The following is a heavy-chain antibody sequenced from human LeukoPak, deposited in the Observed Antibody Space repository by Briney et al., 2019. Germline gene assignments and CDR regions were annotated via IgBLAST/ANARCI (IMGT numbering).Heavy chain of an antibody. J-gene: IGHJ4*02. CDR3: ARGGATYYYDSSGYFDY. D-gene: IGHD3-22*01. Sequence: SETLSLTCTVSGGSISSYYWSWIRQPPGKGLEWIGYIYYSGSTNYNPSLKSRVTISVDTSKNQFSLKLSSVTAADTAVYYCARGGATYYYDSSGYFDYWGQGTLVIVSS. CDR1: GGSISSYY. V-gene: IGHV4-59*01. CDR2: IYYSGST.